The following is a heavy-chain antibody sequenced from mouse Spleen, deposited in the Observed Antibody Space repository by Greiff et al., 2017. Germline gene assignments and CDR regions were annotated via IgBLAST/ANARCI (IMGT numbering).Heavy chain of an antibody. Sequence: LVESGAELARPGASVKMSCKASGYTFTSYTMHWVKQRPGQGLEWIGYINPSSGYTKYNQKFKDKATLTADKSSSTAYMQLSSLTSEDSAVYYCARYQLGPYWYFDVWGAGTTVTVSS. CDR1: GYTFTSYT. CDR3: ARYQLGPYWYFDV. CDR2: INPSSGYT. J-gene: IGHJ1*01. V-gene: IGHV1-4*01. D-gene: IGHD4-1*02.